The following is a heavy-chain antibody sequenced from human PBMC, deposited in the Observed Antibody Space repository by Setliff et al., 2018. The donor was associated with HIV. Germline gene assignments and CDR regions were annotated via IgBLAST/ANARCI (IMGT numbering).Heavy chain of an antibody. CDR2: IKQDGSEK. Sequence: GGSLRLSCAASGFPFSSYWMSWVRQGPGKGLEWVANIKQDGSEKYYVDSVKGRFTISRDNAKNSLYLQMSTLTAEDTALYYCARESIVMVRGVPRPDFDGLDVWGQGTTVTVSS. CDR1: GFPFSSYW. J-gene: IGHJ6*02. V-gene: IGHV3-7*01. CDR3: ARESIVMVRGVPRPDFDGLDV. D-gene: IGHD3-10*01.